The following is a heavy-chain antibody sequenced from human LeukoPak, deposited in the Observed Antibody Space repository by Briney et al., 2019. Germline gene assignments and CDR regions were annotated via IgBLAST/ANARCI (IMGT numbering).Heavy chain of an antibody. Sequence: GGSLRLSCAAAGFTFNTYGMHWLRQAPGKGLEWVALIWYDGSNKYYADSVKGRFTVSRDNSRDTLFLQMNSLRVEDSAVYYCARDRGTNIVNAGLRPGYIDCWGQGTLVTVSS. CDR3: ARDRGTNIVNAGLRPGYIDC. CDR1: GFTFNTYG. J-gene: IGHJ4*02. CDR2: IWYDGSNK. D-gene: IGHD5-12*01. V-gene: IGHV3-33*01.